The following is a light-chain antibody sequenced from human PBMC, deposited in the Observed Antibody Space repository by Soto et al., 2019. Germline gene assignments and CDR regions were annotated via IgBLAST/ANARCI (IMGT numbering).Light chain of an antibody. V-gene: IGKV3-20*01. CDR2: DAS. Sequence: EIVMTQSPATLSVSPGERITLSCRASQSITTSLAWYQQKPGQAPRLLIYDASSGATGIPDRFSGSGSGTDFTLTISRLEPEDFAVYYCQQYGSSPWTFGQGTKLEIK. J-gene: IGKJ2*01. CDR1: QSITTS. CDR3: QQYGSSPWT.